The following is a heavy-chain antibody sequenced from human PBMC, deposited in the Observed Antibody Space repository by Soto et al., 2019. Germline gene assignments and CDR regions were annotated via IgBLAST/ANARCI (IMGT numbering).Heavy chain of an antibody. CDR3: ARVYCSSTSCQNWFDP. V-gene: IGHV1-3*01. J-gene: IGHJ5*02. D-gene: IGHD2-2*01. CDR2: INAGNGNT. CDR1: GYTFTSYA. Sequence: GASVKVSCKASGYTFTSYAMHWVRQAPGQRLEWMGWINAGNGNTKYSQKFQGRVTITRDTSASTAYMELSSLISEDTAVYYCARVYCSSTSCQNWFDPWGQGTLVTVS.